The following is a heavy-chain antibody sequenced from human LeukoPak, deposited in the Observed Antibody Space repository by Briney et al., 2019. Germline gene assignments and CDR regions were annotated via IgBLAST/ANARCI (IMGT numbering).Heavy chain of an antibody. V-gene: IGHV4-39*01. CDR1: GFTFSSYW. Sequence: GSLRLSCAASGFTFSSYWMSWVRQAPGKGLEWIGSIYYSGSTYYNPSLKSRVTISVDTSKNQFSLKLSSVTAADTAVYYCARIHCGGDCYDYYYGMDVWGQGTTVTVSS. J-gene: IGHJ6*02. CDR3: ARIHCGGDCYDYYYGMDV. D-gene: IGHD2-21*02. CDR2: IYYSGST.